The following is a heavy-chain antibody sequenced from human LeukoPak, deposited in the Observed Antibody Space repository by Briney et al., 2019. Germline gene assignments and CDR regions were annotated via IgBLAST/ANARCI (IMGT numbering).Heavy chain of an antibody. V-gene: IGHV3-48*03. CDR2: ISSGASTI. CDR3: ARDKTDYDYVWGSYRPMDH. D-gene: IGHD3-16*02. Sequence: GGSLRLSCAASGFTFSSYEMNWVRQAPGKWLEWVSFISSGASTIYYADSVKGRFTISRDNAKNSLYLQMNSLRAEDTAVYYCARDKTDYDYVWGSYRPMDHWGQGTLVTVSS. J-gene: IGHJ4*02. CDR1: GFTFSSYE.